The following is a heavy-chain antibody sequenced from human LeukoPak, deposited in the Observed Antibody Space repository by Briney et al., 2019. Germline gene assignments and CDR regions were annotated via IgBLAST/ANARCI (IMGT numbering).Heavy chain of an antibody. V-gene: IGHV3-23*01. J-gene: IGHJ4*02. Sequence: GGSQRLSCAASGFTVSSNYMSWARHAPGEGREWVSAISGSGRRTYYTDSVKGRFTISRDNSKNTLYLQMNSMRAEDSAVYRCAKADAPSHIVVVTAIDYWGQGTLVTVSS. D-gene: IGHD2-21*02. CDR1: GFTVSSNY. CDR2: ISGSGRRT. CDR3: AKADAPSHIVVVTAIDY.